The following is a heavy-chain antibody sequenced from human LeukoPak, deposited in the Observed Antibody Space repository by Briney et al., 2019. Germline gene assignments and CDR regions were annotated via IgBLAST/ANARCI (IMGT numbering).Heavy chain of an antibody. CDR1: GASISSYY. V-gene: IGHV4-4*07. CDR2: IYTGDSEGT. Sequence: SETLSLTCAVSGASISSYYWSWIRQPAGKGLEWIGRIYTGDSEGTTYNPSLQSRVTISVDKSRNQFSLKLNSVTASDTAMYYCATDFWSGFDNWGQGTLVTVSS. D-gene: IGHD3-3*01. CDR3: ATDFWSGFDN. J-gene: IGHJ4*02.